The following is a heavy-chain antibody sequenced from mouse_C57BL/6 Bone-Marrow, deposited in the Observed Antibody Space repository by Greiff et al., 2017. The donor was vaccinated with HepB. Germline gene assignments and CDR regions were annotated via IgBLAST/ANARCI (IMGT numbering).Heavy chain of an antibody. CDR2: ISNLAYSI. V-gene: IGHV5-15*01. CDR3: ARHGDYYGSSPFAY. D-gene: IGHD1-1*01. CDR1: GFTFSDYG. Sequence: EVHLVESGGGLVQPGGSLKLSCAASGFTFSDYGMAWVRQAPRKGPEWVAFISNLAYSIYYADNVTGRFTISRENAKNTLYLEMSSLRSEDTAMYYCARHGDYYGSSPFAYWGQGTLVTVSA. J-gene: IGHJ3*01.